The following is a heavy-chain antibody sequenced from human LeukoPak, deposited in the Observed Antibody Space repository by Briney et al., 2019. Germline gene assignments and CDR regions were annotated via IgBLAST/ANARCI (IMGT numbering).Heavy chain of an antibody. D-gene: IGHD1-14*01. J-gene: IGHJ3*02. CDR2: ISYDGTNK. CDR3: AREILTRYAFDI. CDR1: GFTFSTYA. V-gene: IGHV3-30-3*01. Sequence: GRSLRLSCAASGFTFSTYAMHWVRQAPGKGLEWVAFISYDGTNKYCADSVKGRFTISRDNSKNTLYLQMNSLRAEDTALYYCAREILTRYAFDIWGQGTMVTSSS.